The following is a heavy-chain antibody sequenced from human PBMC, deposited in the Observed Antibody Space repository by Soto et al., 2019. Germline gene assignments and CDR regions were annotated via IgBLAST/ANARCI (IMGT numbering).Heavy chain of an antibody. V-gene: IGHV1-3*01. CDR2: INAGNGNT. CDR1: GYTFTSYA. Sequence: ASVKVSCKASGYTFTSYAMHWVRQAPGQRLEWMGWINAGNGNTKYSQKFQGRVTITRDTSASTAYMELSSLRSEDTAVYYCARAWAARRYYYYYMDVWGKGTTVTVSS. D-gene: IGHD6-6*01. CDR3: ARAWAARRYYYYYMDV. J-gene: IGHJ6*03.